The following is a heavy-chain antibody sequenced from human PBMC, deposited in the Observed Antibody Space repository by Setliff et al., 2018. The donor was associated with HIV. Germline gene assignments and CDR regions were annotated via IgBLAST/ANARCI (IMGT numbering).Heavy chain of an antibody. CDR3: ARRSVDWLHGSPYNWFDP. CDR2: INAGNGNT. Sequence: ASVKVSCKASGYTFTTNAMHWVRQAPGQRLEWMGWINAGNGNTKYSQKFQGRVTITRDTSASTAYMELSGLRSEDTAVYYCARRSVDWLHGSPYNWFDPWGQGTLVTVSS. V-gene: IGHV1-3*01. D-gene: IGHD3-9*01. CDR1: GYTFTTNA. J-gene: IGHJ5*02.